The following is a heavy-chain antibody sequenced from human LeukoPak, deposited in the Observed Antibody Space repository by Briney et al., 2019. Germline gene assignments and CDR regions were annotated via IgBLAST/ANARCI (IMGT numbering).Heavy chain of an antibody. J-gene: IGHJ6*02. CDR1: GVSISSYW. CDR2: IYYSGST. Sequence: SGTLSLTCTVSGVSISSYWWSWIRQPAGKGLEWIGYIYYSGSTNYNPSLKSRVTISVDTSKNQFSLKLSSVTAADTAVYYCARHRKARSVDYYYYGMDVWGQGTTVTVSS. CDR3: ARHRKARSVDYYYYGMDV. D-gene: IGHD5-12*01. V-gene: IGHV4-59*08.